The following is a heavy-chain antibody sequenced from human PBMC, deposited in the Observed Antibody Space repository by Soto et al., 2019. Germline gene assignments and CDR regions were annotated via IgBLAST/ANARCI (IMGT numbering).Heavy chain of an antibody. J-gene: IGHJ6*02. CDR3: ARDGIVVVPAAQQYYYYGMDV. CDR2: IKQDGSEK. D-gene: IGHD2-2*01. CDR1: GFTFSSYW. Sequence: GGFLRLSCAASGFTFSSYWMSWVRQAPGKGLEWVANIKQDGSEKYYVDSVKGRFTISRDNAKNSLYLQMNSLRAEDTAVYYCARDGIVVVPAAQQYYYYGMDVWGQGTTVTVSS. V-gene: IGHV3-7*01.